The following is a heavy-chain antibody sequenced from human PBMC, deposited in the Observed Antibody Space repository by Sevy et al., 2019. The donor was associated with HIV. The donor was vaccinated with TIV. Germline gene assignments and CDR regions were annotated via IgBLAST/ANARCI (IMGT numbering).Heavy chain of an antibody. Sequence: GGSLRLSCAASGFTFNSYWMSWVRQAPGKGLEWLANIKQDGSETKYVDSVKGRFTISRDIAKKTVYLQMNSLRAEDTALYYCATLYSGYAFDVWGQGTMVTVSS. V-gene: IGHV3-7*03. CDR1: GFTFNSYW. CDR3: ATLYSGYAFDV. J-gene: IGHJ3*01. D-gene: IGHD2-8*01. CDR2: IKQDGSET.